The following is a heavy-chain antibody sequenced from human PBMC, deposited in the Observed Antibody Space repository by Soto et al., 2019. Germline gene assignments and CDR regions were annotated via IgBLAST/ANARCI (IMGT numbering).Heavy chain of an antibody. CDR2: IYPGDSDT. J-gene: IGHJ5*02. CDR3: AVIRGITQGLTWFDP. V-gene: IGHV5-51*01. Sequence: PGESLKISCKGSGYIFTNYWIGWVRQMPGRGLEWMGIIYPGDSDTRYSPSFQGQVTISADKSISTAYLQWSSLKASDTAMYYCAVIRGITQGLTWFDPWGQGTLVTVSS. D-gene: IGHD3-10*01. CDR1: GYIFTNYW.